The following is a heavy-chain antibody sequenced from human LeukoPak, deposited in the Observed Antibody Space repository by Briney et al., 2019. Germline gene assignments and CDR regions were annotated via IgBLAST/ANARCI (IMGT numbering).Heavy chain of an antibody. Sequence: ASVKASCKASGYTFTSYDINWVRQATGQGLEWMGWMNPNSGNTGYAQKFQGRVTMTRNTSISTAYMELSSLRSEDTAVYYCARGSGYSGYDTDFDYWGQGTLVTVSS. CDR3: ARGSGYSGYDTDFDY. CDR2: MNPNSGNT. V-gene: IGHV1-8*01. CDR1: GYTFTSYD. D-gene: IGHD5-12*01. J-gene: IGHJ4*02.